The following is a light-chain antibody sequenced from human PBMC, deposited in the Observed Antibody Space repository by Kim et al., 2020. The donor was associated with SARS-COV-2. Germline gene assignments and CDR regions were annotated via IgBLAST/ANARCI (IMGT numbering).Light chain of an antibody. V-gene: IGKV1-33*01. CDR3: QQYDNLPPLT. CDR1: QDISNY. J-gene: IGKJ4*01. CDR2: DAS. Sequence: DIQMTQSPSSLSASVGDRVTITCQASQDISNYLNWYQQKPGKAPKLLIYDASNLETGVQSRFSGSGSGTDFTFTISSLQPEDIATYYCQQYDNLPPLTFGGGTKVDIK.